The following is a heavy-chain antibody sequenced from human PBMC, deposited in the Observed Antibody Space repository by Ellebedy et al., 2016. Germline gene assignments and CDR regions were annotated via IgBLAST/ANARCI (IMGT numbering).Heavy chain of an antibody. Sequence: ASVKVSXKASGYTFTGYYMHWVRQAPGQGLEWMGWINPNSGGTNYAQKFQGRVTMTRDTSISTAYMELSRLRSDDTAVYYCANHGYSSSWYYFDYWGQGTLVTVSS. CDR1: GYTFTGYY. D-gene: IGHD6-13*01. CDR3: ANHGYSSSWYYFDY. CDR2: INPNSGGT. J-gene: IGHJ4*02. V-gene: IGHV1-2*02.